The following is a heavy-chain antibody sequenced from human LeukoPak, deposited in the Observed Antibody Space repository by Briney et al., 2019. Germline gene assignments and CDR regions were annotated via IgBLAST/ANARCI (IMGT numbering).Heavy chain of an antibody. CDR2: IYSGGST. J-gene: IGHJ4*02. CDR3: ARRLLGYSSGWYYFDY. Sequence: PGGSLRLSCAASGFTVSSNYMSWVRQAPGKGLEWVSVIYSGGSTYYADSVKGRFTISRDNSKNTLYPQMNSLRAEDTAVYYCARRLLGYSSGWYYFDYWGQGTLVTVSS. D-gene: IGHD6-19*01. CDR1: GFTVSSNY. V-gene: IGHV3-53*01.